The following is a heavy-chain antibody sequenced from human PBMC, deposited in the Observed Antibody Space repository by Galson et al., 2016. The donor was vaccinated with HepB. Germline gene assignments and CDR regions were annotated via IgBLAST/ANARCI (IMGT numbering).Heavy chain of an antibody. CDR1: GGSISSSSYY. Sequence: ETLSLTCTVSGGSISSSSYYWGWIRQPPGKGLEWIGSIYYSGNTYFNPSLKSRVTISVDTSKNQFYLNLTSVTAADTTVYYCARQTRIAIFGDAFDIWGQGTMVTVSS. J-gene: IGHJ3*02. D-gene: IGHD3-3*01. CDR3: ARQTRIAIFGDAFDI. V-gene: IGHV4-39*01. CDR2: IYYSGNT.